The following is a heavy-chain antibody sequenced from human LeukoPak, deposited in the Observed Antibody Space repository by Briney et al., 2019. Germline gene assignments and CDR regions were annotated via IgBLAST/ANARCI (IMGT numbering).Heavy chain of an antibody. V-gene: IGHV1-18*01. Sequence: ASVKVSCKASGYTFTNYGITWVRQAPGQGLEWMGWISAHDGTRNYALKHEDRVTMTTDTSTSTAYMELRGLRSDDTAVYYCARATADDYWGQGTLVTVSS. D-gene: IGHD2-2*01. CDR3: ARATADDY. J-gene: IGHJ4*02. CDR2: ISAHDGTR. CDR1: GYTFTNYG.